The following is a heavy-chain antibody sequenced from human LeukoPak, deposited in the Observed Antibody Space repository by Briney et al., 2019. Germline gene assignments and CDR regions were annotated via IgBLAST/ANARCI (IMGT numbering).Heavy chain of an antibody. CDR2: INHSGST. V-gene: IGHV4-34*01. Sequence: SETLSLTCAVYGGSFSGYYWSWIRQPPGKGLEGIGEINHSGSTNYKPSLKSRVTISVDTSKNQFSLKLSSVTAADTAVYYCARDRELLRGYYYYYMDVWGKGTTVTVSS. CDR1: GGSFSGYY. J-gene: IGHJ6*03. CDR3: ARDRELLRGYYYYYMDV. D-gene: IGHD1-26*01.